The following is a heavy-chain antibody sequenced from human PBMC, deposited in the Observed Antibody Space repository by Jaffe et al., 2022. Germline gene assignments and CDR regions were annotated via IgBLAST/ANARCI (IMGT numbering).Heavy chain of an antibody. V-gene: IGHV3-49*04. J-gene: IGHJ4*02. CDR2: IRSKAYGGTT. D-gene: IGHD6-13*01. CDR3: TRDTGLAAADTFDY. Sequence: EVQLVESGGGLVQPGRSLRLSCTASGFTFGDYAMSWVRQAPGKGLEWVGFIRSKAYGGTTEYAASVKGRFTISRDDSKSIAYLQMNSLKTEDTAVYYCTRDTGLAAADTFDYWGQGTLVTVSS. CDR1: GFTFGDYA.